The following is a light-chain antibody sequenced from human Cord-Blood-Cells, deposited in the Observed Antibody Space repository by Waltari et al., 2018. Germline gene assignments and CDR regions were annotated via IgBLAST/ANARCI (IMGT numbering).Light chain of an antibody. J-gene: IGKJ4*01. CDR3: QQYYSTPLT. V-gene: IGKV4-1*01. CDR2: WAS. CDR1: QCVLYSSNNKNY. Sequence: DIVMTQSPDSLAVSLGERATINCKSSQCVLYSSNNKNYLAWYQQKPGQPPKLLIYWASTRESGVPDGFSGGESGTDFTRTISSLQAEDVAVYYCQQYYSTPLTFGGGTKVEIK.